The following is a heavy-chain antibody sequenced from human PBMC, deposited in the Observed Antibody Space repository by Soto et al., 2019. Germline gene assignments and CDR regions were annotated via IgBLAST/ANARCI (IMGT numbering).Heavy chain of an antibody. V-gene: IGHV4-61*01. CDR1: GGSLNSSSYY. D-gene: IGHD1-26*01. CDR3: ARGGSYVGFDS. CDR2: IHYFGST. J-gene: IGHJ4*02. Sequence: TSETLSLTCTVSGGSLNSSSYYWSWIRQPPGKGLEWIGYIHYFGSTKYNPSLESRVVISVDTSKNQFSLKVPSVTAADTAKYFCARGGSYVGFDSWGQGARVTSPQ.